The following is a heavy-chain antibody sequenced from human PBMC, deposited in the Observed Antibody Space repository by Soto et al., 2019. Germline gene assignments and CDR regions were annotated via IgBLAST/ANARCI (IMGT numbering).Heavy chain of an antibody. CDR1: GGSFSCYY. CDR3: ARGHYSSGYYFN. J-gene: IGHJ4*02. V-gene: IGHV4-34*01. Sequence: SETLSLTCAVYGGSFSCYYWSWIRQPPGKGLEWIGEINHSGSTNYNPSLKSRVTISVDTSKNQFSLKLSSVTAADTAVYYCARGHYSSGYYFNWGQGTLVTVSS. D-gene: IGHD3-22*01. CDR2: INHSGST.